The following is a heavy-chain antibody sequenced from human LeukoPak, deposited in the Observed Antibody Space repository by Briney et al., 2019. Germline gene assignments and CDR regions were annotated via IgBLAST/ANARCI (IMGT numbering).Heavy chain of an antibody. CDR1: GYTFTGYY. J-gene: IGHJ4*02. V-gene: IGHV1-2*04. Sequence: ASVKVSCKASGYTFTGYYMHWVRQAPGQGLEWMGWINPNSGGTNYAQKFQGWVTMTRDTSISTAYMELSRLRSDDTAVYCCARWYSYDSSGYCYFDYWGQGTLVTVSS. CDR2: INPNSGGT. D-gene: IGHD3-22*01. CDR3: ARWYSYDSSGYCYFDY.